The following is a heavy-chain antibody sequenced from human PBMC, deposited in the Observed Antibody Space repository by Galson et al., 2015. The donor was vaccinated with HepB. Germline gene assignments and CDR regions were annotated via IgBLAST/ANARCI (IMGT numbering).Heavy chain of an antibody. CDR1: GDRVSNDRAA. D-gene: IGHD2-21*01. V-gene: IGHV6-1*01. Sequence: CAISGDRVSNDRAAWDWIRQSPSRGLEWLGRTYYRSKWHNDYALSVKSRITINPDTSKNKFSLQLKSVTPEDTAVYYCARDCGGDGPAYWFDPWGQGTLVTVSS. J-gene: IGHJ5*02. CDR2: TYYRSKWHN. CDR3: ARDCGGDGPAYWFDP.